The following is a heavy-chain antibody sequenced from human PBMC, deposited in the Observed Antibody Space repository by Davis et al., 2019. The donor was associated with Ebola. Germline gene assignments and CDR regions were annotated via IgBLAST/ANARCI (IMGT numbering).Heavy chain of an antibody. CDR2: ITPFNGNT. CDR1: GYTFTYRY. J-gene: IGHJ3*02. CDR3: ARGFDSSGYFDAFDI. Sequence: AASVKVSCKASGYTFTYRYLHWVRQAPGQALEWMGWITPFNGNTNYAQKFQDRVTITRHRSMSTAYMELSSLRSEDTAMYYCARGFDSSGYFDAFDIWGQGTMVTVSS. V-gene: IGHV1-45*02. D-gene: IGHD3-22*01.